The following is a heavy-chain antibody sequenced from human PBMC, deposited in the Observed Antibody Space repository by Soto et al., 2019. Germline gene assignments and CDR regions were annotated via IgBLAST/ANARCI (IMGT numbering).Heavy chain of an antibody. Sequence: GGSLRLSCAASGFTFSSYWMHWVRQAPGKGLVKVARIKSDGSSTSYADSVKGRFTISSDNAKNTLYLQMNSLRAEDTAVYYSARVLVYGDYAHPGYHYGLDVWGQGTTVTVSS. CDR2: IKSDGSST. CDR3: ARVLVYGDYAHPGYHYGLDV. J-gene: IGHJ6*02. D-gene: IGHD4-17*01. CDR1: GFTFSSYW. V-gene: IGHV3-74*01.